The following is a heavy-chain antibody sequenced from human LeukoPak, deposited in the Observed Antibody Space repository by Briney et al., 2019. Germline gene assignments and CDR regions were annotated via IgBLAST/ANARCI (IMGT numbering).Heavy chain of an antibody. D-gene: IGHD3-9*01. J-gene: IGHJ4*02. CDR3: ARGQGGYDILTGYYYDY. Sequence: SETLSLTCAVYGGSFSGYYWSWIRQPPGKGLEWIGEINHSGSTNYNPSLKSRVTISVDTSKNQFSLKLSSVTAADTAVYYCARGQGGYDILTGYYYDYWGQGTLVTVSS. V-gene: IGHV4-34*01. CDR2: INHSGST. CDR1: GGSFSGYY.